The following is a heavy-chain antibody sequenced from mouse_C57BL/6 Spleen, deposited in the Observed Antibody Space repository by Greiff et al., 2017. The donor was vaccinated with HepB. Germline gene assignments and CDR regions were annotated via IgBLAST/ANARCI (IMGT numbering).Heavy chain of an antibody. J-gene: IGHJ3*01. CDR3: ARDERVTGPPPWFDY. D-gene: IGHD4-1*01. V-gene: IGHV5-4*01. Sequence: EVQVVESGGGLVKPGGSLKLSCAASGFTFSSYAMSWVRQTPEQRLEWVATISDGGSYTYYPDNVKGRFTISRDNAKNNMYLQLSHLKSEDTAMYYCARDERVTGPPPWFDYWGQGTMVTVSA. CDR1: GFTFSSYA. CDR2: ISDGGSYT.